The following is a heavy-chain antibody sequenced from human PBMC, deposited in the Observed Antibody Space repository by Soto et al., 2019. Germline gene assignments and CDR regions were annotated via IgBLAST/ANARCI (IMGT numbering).Heavy chain of an antibody. Sequence: EVQLVESGGGLVQPEGSLRLSCAPSGFTLNNLWMSWVRQAPGKGLEWVANIKPDGSENSYVDSVKGRLTISRDNAKNSPYLQMNILIAKDTAVYYCARANLDMRGQGNVVTVSS. CDR3: ARANLDM. V-gene: IGHV3-7*04. D-gene: IGHD2-15*01. J-gene: IGHJ4*02. CDR1: GFTLNNLW. CDR2: IKPDGSEN.